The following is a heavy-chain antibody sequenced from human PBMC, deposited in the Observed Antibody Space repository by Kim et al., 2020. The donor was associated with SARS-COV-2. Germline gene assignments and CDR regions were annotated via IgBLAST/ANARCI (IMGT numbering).Heavy chain of an antibody. D-gene: IGHD7-27*01. CDR3: ARSPGDSSGVYYYYGMDV. Sequence: SETLSLTCTVSGGSISSGDYYWSWIRQPPGKGLEWIGYIYYSGSTYYNPSLKSRVTISVDTSKNQFSLKLSSVTAADTAVYYCARSPGDSSGVYYYYGMDVWGQGTTVTVSS. V-gene: IGHV4-30-4*01. CDR1: GGSISSGDYY. CDR2: IYYSGST. J-gene: IGHJ6*02.